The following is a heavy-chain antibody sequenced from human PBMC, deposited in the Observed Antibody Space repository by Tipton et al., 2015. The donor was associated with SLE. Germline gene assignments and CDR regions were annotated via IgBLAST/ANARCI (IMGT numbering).Heavy chain of an antibody. CDR3: ARLEIDTMIEGYKVWGFDP. V-gene: IGHV4-34*01. CDR2: INHSGST. D-gene: IGHD3-22*01. CDR1: GGSFSGYY. Sequence: TLSLTCAVYGGSFSGYYWSWIRQPPGKGLEWIGEINHSGSTNYNPSLKSRVTISVDTSKNQFSLRLHSVTPADTAVYYCARLEIDTMIEGYKVWGFDPGGQGTLVTVSS. J-gene: IGHJ5*02.